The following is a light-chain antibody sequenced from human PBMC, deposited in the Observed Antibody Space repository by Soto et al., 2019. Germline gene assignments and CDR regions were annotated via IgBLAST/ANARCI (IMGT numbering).Light chain of an antibody. Sequence: EIVLTQSPGTLSLSPGERATLSCRASQSVSSNYLAWYQQKPGQAPRLLIYGASSRATGIPDRFSGSGSGTDFTLTISRLEPEDFAVYYCQHYGSSLFFTFGPGTKVDIK. CDR2: GAS. V-gene: IGKV3-20*01. J-gene: IGKJ3*01. CDR3: QHYGSSLFFT. CDR1: QSVSSNY.